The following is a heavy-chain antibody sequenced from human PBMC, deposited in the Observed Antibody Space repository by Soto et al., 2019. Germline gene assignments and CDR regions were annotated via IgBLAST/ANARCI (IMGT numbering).Heavy chain of an antibody. D-gene: IGHD4-17*01. CDR1: GSSIRPYY. V-gene: IGHV4-59*01. J-gene: IGHJ4*02. Sequence: SETLSLTCSISGSSIRPYYWSWIRQPPGKGLEWIGNIYYSGITNYSPSLRSRVIMSVASSRNQLSLRLNSVTAADTAVYYCTRVGGYYGDYPNFDYWGQGAMVTFST. CDR3: TRVGGYYGDYPNFDY. CDR2: IYYSGIT.